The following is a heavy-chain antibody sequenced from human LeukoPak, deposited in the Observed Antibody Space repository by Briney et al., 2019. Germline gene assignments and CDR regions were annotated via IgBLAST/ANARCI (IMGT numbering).Heavy chain of an antibody. V-gene: IGHV3-43D*03. CDR3: AKAHLGVYEVVAAPDYYYYGMDV. CDR1: GFTFDDYA. Sequence: PGGSLRLSCAASGFTFDDYAMHWVRHAPGKGLEWVSLISWDGGSTYYADSVKGRFTISRDNSKNSLYLQMNSLRAEDTALYYCAKAHLGVYEVVAAPDYYYYGMDVWGQGTTVTVSS. J-gene: IGHJ6*02. D-gene: IGHD2-15*01. CDR2: ISWDGGST.